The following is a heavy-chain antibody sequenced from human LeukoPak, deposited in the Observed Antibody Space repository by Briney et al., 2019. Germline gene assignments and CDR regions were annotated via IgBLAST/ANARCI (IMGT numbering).Heavy chain of an antibody. D-gene: IGHD1-26*01. V-gene: IGHV3-21*01. Sequence: PGGSLRLSCAASGFTFSSYSMNWVRQAPGKGLEWVSSISSSSSYIYYADSVKGRFTNSRDNAKNSLYLQMNSLRAEDTAVYYCAREYVGPWYFDYWGQGTLVTVSS. CDR1: GFTFSSYS. CDR3: AREYVGPWYFDY. CDR2: ISSSSSYI. J-gene: IGHJ4*02.